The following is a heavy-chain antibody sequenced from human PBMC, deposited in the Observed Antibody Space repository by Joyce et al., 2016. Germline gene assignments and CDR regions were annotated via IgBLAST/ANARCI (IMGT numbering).Heavy chain of an antibody. J-gene: IGHJ6*02. CDR2: IYRGGGP. V-gene: IGHV3-53*02. CDR1: GFNVSNND. Sequence: EVQLVETGGGLIQRGGALRHFCAASGFNVSNNDMNWVRQAPGKGLEWDAVIYRGGGPFYAYSVKGRFATARDKSKNTLYLQMNSLRAEDTAVYYCARQPPAHRHGMDVWGQGTTVTVSS. CDR3: ARQPPAHRHGMDV.